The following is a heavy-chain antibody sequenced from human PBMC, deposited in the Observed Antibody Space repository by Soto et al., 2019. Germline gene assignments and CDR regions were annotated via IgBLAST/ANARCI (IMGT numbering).Heavy chain of an antibody. J-gene: IGHJ4*02. CDR1: GFTFDDYA. D-gene: IGHD4-17*01. CDR3: ARTTWGYGEPLDS. V-gene: IGHV3-9*01. CDR2: ISWNSDNT. Sequence: EVHLVESGGGVAQPGGSLRLSCATSGFTFDDYAMHWVGQAPGKGLEWVSGISWNSDNTGYADSVKGRFTISRDNAKRSLFLQMNSLRSEDTAFYFCARTTWGYGEPLDSWGQGTLVTVSS.